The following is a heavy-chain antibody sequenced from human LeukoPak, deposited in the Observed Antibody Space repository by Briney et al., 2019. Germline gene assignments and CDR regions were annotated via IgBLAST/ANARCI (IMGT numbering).Heavy chain of an antibody. CDR3: VGNSPNSGWAFAS. D-gene: IGHD6-19*01. V-gene: IGHV3-33*01. J-gene: IGHJ4*02. Sequence: GGSLRLSCAASGFTFKTYGMHWVRQAPGKGLEWVAFIWYDGGNKNYADSVRGRFSISSDNSKNTLYLQMNSLGAEDTAIYYCVGNSPNSGWAFASWGQGILVTVSS. CDR2: IWYDGGNK. CDR1: GFTFKTYG.